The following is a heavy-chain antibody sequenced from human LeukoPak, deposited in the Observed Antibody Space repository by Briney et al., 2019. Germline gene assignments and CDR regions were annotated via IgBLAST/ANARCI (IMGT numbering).Heavy chain of an antibody. CDR3: ARDGWLVDFWSGYSYYYYYMDV. Sequence: GGSLRLSCAASGFTFSSYGMHWVRQAPGKGLEWVAVISYDGSNKYYADSVKGRFTISRDNSKNSLYLQMNSLRAEDTAVYYCARDGWLVDFWSGYSYYYYYMDVWGKGTTVTVSS. V-gene: IGHV3-30*03. J-gene: IGHJ6*03. CDR1: GFTFSSYG. CDR2: ISYDGSNK. D-gene: IGHD3-3*01.